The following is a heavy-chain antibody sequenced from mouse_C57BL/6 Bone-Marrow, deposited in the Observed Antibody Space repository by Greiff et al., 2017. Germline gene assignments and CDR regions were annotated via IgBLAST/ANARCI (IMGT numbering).Heavy chain of an antibody. CDR1: GFNIKDSY. D-gene: IGHD2-4*01. V-gene: IGHV14-2*01. CDR2: IDPEDGET. Sequence: EVKLVESGAELVKPGASVKLSCTASGFNIKDSYMHWVKQRTEQGLEWIGRIDPEDGETKYAPKFQGKATITADPSSNTAYLQLSSLTAEDTAVYYCAGGDYDDAMDYWGQGTSVTVSS. CDR3: AGGDYDDAMDY. J-gene: IGHJ4*01.